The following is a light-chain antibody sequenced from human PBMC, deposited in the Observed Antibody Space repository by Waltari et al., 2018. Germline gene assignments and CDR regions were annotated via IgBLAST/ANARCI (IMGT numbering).Light chain of an antibody. V-gene: IGKV3-11*01. CDR3: QQRSGWFT. J-gene: IGKJ3*01. CDR1: QSVSSA. CDR2: DAS. Sequence: EIVLTQSPATLSLSPGERATLPCRASQSVSSALAWYQQKPGQSPRLLIYDASNRAAGIPARFSGSGSGTDFTLTISSLEPEDCAVYYCQQRSGWFTFGPGTKVDIK.